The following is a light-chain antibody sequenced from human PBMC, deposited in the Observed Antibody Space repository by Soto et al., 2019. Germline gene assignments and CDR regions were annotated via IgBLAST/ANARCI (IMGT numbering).Light chain of an antibody. J-gene: IGLJ2*01. V-gene: IGLV2-14*01. CDR1: SSDIGGYNY. CDR3: SSYTSSSTVI. CDR2: DVR. Sequence: QSALTQPASVSGSPGQSITISCTGTSSDIGGYNYISWYQQLPGKAPKFIIYDVRNRPSGVSNRFSGSRSGNTASLTISGLQAEDEADYYCSSYTSSSTVIFGGGTKVNVL.